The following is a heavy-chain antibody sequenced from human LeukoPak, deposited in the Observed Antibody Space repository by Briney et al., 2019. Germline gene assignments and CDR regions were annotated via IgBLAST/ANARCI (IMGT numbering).Heavy chain of an antibody. D-gene: IGHD3-10*01. CDR1: GGSVSSGGHY. CDR3: ARHAPRRVTYYYGSGRGWFDP. Sequence: SETLSLTCTVSGGSVSSGGHYWSWVRQSAGKGLEWIGRIYTTGTTNYNPSLKSRVTISVDTSKNQLSLKVSSVTAADTAVYYCARHAPRRVTYYYGSGRGWFDPWGQGTLVTVSS. V-gene: IGHV4-61*02. CDR2: IYTTGTT. J-gene: IGHJ5*02.